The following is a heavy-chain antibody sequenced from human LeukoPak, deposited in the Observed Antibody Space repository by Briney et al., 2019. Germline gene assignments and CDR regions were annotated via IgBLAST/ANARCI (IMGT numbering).Heavy chain of an antibody. CDR1: GGSVSGYY. J-gene: IGHJ4*02. Sequence: SETLFLTCTVSGGSVSGYYWSWVRQPPGKGLEWIGYIYFTGTTNYNPSLKSRVIISVDMSKNQLSLKLSSVTAADTAVYYCARVGRIAVAFDYWGQGTLVTVSS. V-gene: IGHV4-59*02. CDR2: IYFTGTT. CDR3: ARVGRIAVAFDY. D-gene: IGHD6-19*01.